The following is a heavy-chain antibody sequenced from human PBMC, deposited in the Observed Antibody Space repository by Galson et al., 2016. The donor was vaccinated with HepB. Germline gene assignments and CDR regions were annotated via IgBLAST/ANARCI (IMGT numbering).Heavy chain of an antibody. Sequence: SETLSLTCDVSGGSISSNYWWGWVRQSPEKGFEWIGEIYETGTANYNPSFTSRATIPVDKSKNQISLRLYSVTAADTAVYYCARAAVVPGAIMIFDPWGQGALVTVSS. V-gene: IGHV4-4*02. CDR2: IYETGTA. CDR1: GGSISSNYW. D-gene: IGHD2-2*02. CDR3: ARAAVVPGAIMIFDP. J-gene: IGHJ5*02.